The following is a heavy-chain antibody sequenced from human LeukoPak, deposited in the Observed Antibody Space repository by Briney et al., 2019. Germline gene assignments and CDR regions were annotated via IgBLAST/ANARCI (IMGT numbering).Heavy chain of an antibody. Sequence: GGSLRLSCAASGFTFSSYAMSWVRQAPGKGLEWVSAISGSGGSTYYADSVKGRFTISRDNSENTLYLQMNSLRAEDTAVYYCAKDRGGYYYGSGSYYIAYYFDYWGQGTLVTVSS. CDR2: ISGSGGST. V-gene: IGHV3-23*01. CDR3: AKDRGGYYYGSGSYYIAYYFDY. CDR1: GFTFSSYA. D-gene: IGHD3-10*01. J-gene: IGHJ4*02.